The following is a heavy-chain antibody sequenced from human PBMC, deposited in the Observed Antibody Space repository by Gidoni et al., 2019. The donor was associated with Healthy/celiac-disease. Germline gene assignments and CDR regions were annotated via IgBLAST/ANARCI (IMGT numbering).Heavy chain of an antibody. CDR3: ARHQTSATPLEYYYNGMDV. V-gene: IGHV5-51*01. CDR1: GYSSTSYW. J-gene: IGHJ6*02. Sequence: EVQLLQSGAEVKKPGESLMISCKGSGYSSTSYWLGRVRQMPGKGLQWMGILYPGDSDTRYSPSFQGQVTISADKSISTAYLQWSSLKASDTAMYYCARHQTSATPLEYYYNGMDVWGQGTTVTVSS. D-gene: IGHD2-15*01. CDR2: LYPGDSDT.